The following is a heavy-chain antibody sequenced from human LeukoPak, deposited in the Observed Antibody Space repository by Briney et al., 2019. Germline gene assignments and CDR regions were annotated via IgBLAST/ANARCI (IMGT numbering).Heavy chain of an antibody. V-gene: IGHV4-30-4*01. CDR2: IYYSGST. CDR1: GGPISSGDYY. Sequence: SETLSLTCTVSGGPISSGDYYWGWIRQPPGKGLEWIGYIYYSGSTYYNPSLKSRVTISVDTSKNQFSLKLSSVTAADTAVYYCARGDSSGYYSYYFDYWGQGTLVTVSS. J-gene: IGHJ4*02. D-gene: IGHD3-22*01. CDR3: ARGDSSGYYSYYFDY.